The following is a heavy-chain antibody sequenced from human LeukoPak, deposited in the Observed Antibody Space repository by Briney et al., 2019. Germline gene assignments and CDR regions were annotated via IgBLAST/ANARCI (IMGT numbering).Heavy chain of an antibody. Sequence: ASVKVSCKASGYTFTGYYMHWVRQAPGQGLEWMGWINPNSGGTNYAQKFQGRVTMTRDTSISTAYMELSRLRSDDTAVYYCARAPPTSYRSSTSCYTGRNWFDPWGQGTLVTVSS. J-gene: IGHJ5*02. CDR1: GYTFTGYY. CDR2: INPNSGGT. V-gene: IGHV1-2*02. CDR3: ARAPPTSYRSSTSCYTGRNWFDP. D-gene: IGHD2-2*02.